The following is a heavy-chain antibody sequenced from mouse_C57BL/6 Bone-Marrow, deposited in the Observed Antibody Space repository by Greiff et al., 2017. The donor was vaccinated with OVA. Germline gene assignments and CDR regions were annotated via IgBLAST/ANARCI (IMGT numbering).Heavy chain of an antibody. CDR2: IDPENGDT. CDR3: TIWGFAY. J-gene: IGHJ3*01. CDR1: GFNIKDDY. Sequence: ELKLVESGAELVRPGASVKLSCTASGFNIKDDYMHWVKQRPEQGLEWIGWIDPENGDTEYASKFQGKATITADTSSNTAYLQLSSLTSEDTAVYYCTIWGFAYWGQGTLVTVSA. V-gene: IGHV14-4*01.